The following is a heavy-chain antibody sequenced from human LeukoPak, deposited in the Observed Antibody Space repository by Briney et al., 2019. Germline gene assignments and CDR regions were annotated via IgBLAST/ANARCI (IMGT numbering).Heavy chain of an antibody. D-gene: IGHD2-2*01. CDR2: TSPHRRNE. J-gene: IGHJ6*04. CDR3: ARQGYSLHYQHQHLDV. V-gene: IGHV3-30*01. CDR1: GFTYGRHE. Sequence: PGRTLSLSCADSGFTYGRHELHCVPPASAKGPECLAATSPHRRNEYYAESVKGPFPIPRDNPKQTLHVEVTSLRGDDTAVYYCARQGYSLHYQHQHLDVWGNGTTVTVSA.